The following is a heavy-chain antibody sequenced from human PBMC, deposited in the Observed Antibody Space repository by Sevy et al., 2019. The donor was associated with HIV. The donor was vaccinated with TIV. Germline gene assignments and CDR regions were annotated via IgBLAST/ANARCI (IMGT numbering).Heavy chain of an antibody. V-gene: IGHV3-23*01. D-gene: IGHD3-22*01. Sequence: GGSLRLSCAASGFTFSSYVMSWVHQAPGKGLEWVSGITGSGGTTYYADSVKGRFTISRDSFRNTLYLQMNSLRAEDTAVYYCATVPYDSSGYYYFYFDYWGQGTLVTVSS. CDR1: GFTFSSYV. CDR2: ITGSGGTT. J-gene: IGHJ4*02. CDR3: ATVPYDSSGYYYFYFDY.